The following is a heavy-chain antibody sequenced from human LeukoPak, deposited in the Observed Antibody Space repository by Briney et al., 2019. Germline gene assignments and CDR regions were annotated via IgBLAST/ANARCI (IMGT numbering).Heavy chain of an antibody. CDR1: GYTFTSYG. J-gene: IGHJ6*03. V-gene: IGHV1-18*01. D-gene: IGHD2-2*01. Sequence: ASVKVSCKASGYTFTSYGISWVRQAPGQGLEWMGWISAYNGNTNYAQKLQGRVTMTTDTSTSTAYMELRSLRSDDTAVYYCARDWGCSSTSCSVEGIYYYYMDVWGKGTTVTISS. CDR2: ISAYNGNT. CDR3: ARDWGCSSTSCSVEGIYYYYMDV.